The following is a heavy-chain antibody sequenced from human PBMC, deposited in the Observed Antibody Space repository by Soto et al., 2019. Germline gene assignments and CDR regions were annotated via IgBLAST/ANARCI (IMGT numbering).Heavy chain of an antibody. CDR2: IYYSGST. J-gene: IGHJ5*02. CDR3: ARAEQMVRGVNWFDP. D-gene: IGHD3-10*01. Sequence: SETLSLTCTVSGGSLSSGGYYWSWIRQHPGKGLEWIGYIYYSGSTYYNPSLKSRVTISVDTSKNQFSLKLSSVTAADTAVYYCARAEQMVRGVNWFDPWGQGTLVTGSS. CDR1: GGSLSSGGYY. V-gene: IGHV4-31*03.